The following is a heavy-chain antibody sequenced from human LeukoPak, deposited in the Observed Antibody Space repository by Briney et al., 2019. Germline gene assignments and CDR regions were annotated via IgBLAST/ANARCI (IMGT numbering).Heavy chain of an antibody. CDR3: ARGPQPNNWNYSFDP. Sequence: GASVKVSCKASGGTFSSYAISWVRQAPGQGLEWMGGIIPIFGTANYAQKFQGRVTITADESTSTAYMELGSLRSEDTAVYYCARGPQPNNWNYSFDPWAREPWSPSPQ. J-gene: IGHJ5*02. V-gene: IGHV1-69*13. CDR2: IIPIFGTA. CDR1: GGTFSSYA. D-gene: IGHD1-7*01.